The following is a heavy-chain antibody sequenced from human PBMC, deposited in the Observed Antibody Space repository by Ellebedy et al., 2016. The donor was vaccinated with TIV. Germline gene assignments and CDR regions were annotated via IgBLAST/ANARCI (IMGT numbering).Heavy chain of an antibody. CDR2: ISGYNGNT. J-gene: IGHJ4*02. V-gene: IGHV1-18*01. CDR3: ATDRGRRRSLDY. CDR1: GYTFTSYG. Sequence: AASVKVSCKASGYTFTSYGFTWVRQAPGQGLEWMGWISGYNGNTNYAQKLQGRVTMTSDTSTNTAYMELRSLRSDDTAVYYCATDRGRRRSLDYWGQGTLVTVSS. D-gene: IGHD3-10*01.